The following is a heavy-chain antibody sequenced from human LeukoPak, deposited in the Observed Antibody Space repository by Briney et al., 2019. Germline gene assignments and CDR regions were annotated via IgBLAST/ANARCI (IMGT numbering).Heavy chain of an antibody. V-gene: IGHV1-18*01. Sequence: GASVKVSCKASGYTFTSYGISWVRQAPGQGLEWMGWISAYNGNTNYAQKLQGRVTMTTDTSTSTAYMELRSLRSDDTAVYYCAREVRSGWYAGMGYWGQGTLVTVSS. CDR3: AREVRSGWYAGMGY. J-gene: IGHJ4*02. D-gene: IGHD6-19*01. CDR2: ISAYNGNT. CDR1: GYTFTSYG.